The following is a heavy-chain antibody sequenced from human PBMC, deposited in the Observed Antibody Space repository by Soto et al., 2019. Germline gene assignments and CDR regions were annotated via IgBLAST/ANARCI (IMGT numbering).Heavy chain of an antibody. CDR2: IWYDGSNK. Sequence: GGSLRLSCAASGFTFSSYCMHWVLQAPGKGLEWVAVIWYDGSNKYYADSVKGRFTISRDNSKNTRYLQMNILRAEDTAVYYCASVGIVGATRVFDYWSQGTLVTV. J-gene: IGHJ4*02. D-gene: IGHD1-26*01. CDR1: GFTFSSYC. CDR3: ASVGIVGATRVFDY. V-gene: IGHV3-33*01.